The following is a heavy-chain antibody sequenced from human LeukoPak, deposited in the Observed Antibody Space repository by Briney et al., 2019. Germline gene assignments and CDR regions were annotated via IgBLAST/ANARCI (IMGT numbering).Heavy chain of an antibody. V-gene: IGHV3-23*01. CDR2: ISGSGGST. CDR1: GFTFSSFG. CDR3: AKEHGGSSWYEDAFDI. Sequence: QPGGTLRLSCAASGFTFSSFGMSWVRQAPEKGLEWVSDISGSGGSTYYADSVKGRFTISRDNSKNTLYLQMNSLRAEDTAVYYCAKEHGGSSWYEDAFDIWGQGTMVTVSS. J-gene: IGHJ3*02. D-gene: IGHD6-13*01.